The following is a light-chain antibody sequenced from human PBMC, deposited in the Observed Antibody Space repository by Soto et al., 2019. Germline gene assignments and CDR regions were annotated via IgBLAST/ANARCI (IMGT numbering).Light chain of an antibody. Sequence: QSALTQPASVSGSPGQSITISCTGTSSDVGTYNLVSWYEQHPGKAPKLMIYEGSKRPSGVSNRFSGSKSGNTASLTISGLQAEDEADYYCCSYARGSTYVFGTGTKVTV. CDR1: SSDVGTYNL. V-gene: IGLV2-23*01. CDR3: CSYARGSTYV. CDR2: EGS. J-gene: IGLJ1*01.